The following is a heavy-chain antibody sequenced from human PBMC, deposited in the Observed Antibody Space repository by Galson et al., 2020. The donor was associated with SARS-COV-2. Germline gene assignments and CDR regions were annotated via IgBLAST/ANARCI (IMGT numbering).Heavy chain of an antibody. CDR1: GGSFSGYY. CDR3: ARGILRRRGYCSSTSCYWPEYFQH. Sequence: SETLSLTCAVYGGSFSGYYWSWIRQPPGKGLEWIGEINHSGSTNYNPSLKSRVTISVDTSKNQFSLKLSSVTAADTAVYYCARGILRRRGYCSSTSCYWPEYFQHWGQGTLVTVSS. J-gene: IGHJ1*01. D-gene: IGHD2-2*01. V-gene: IGHV4-34*01. CDR2: INHSGST.